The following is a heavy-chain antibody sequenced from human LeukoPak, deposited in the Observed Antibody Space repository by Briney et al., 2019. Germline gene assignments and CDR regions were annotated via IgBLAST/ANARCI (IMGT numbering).Heavy chain of an antibody. Sequence: PGGSLRLSCAASDFTFSAYGMSWVRQAPGEGLEWVANIYEDGSEGHYVGSVKGRFTISRDNAKNSLYLQMNSLRVEDTAVYYCARVPETRYRLTYYYYYMDVWGKGTTVTVSS. CDR1: DFTFSAYG. CDR3: ARVPETRYRLTYYYYYMDV. D-gene: IGHD5-18*01. V-gene: IGHV3-7*01. J-gene: IGHJ6*03. CDR2: IYEDGSEG.